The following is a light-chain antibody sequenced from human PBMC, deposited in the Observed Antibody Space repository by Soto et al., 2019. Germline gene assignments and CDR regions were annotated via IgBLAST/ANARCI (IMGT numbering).Light chain of an antibody. CDR3: QKYGSSRT. Sequence: EIVLTQSPGTLSLSPGERATLSCRASQSVSSSDLAWYQPNPGQAPSIYISGACGRGTRVPDRFSGSGSEIAFTLTIIRLEPVAFAVYYCQKYGSSRTFGQGTKVDIK. CDR2: GAC. V-gene: IGKV3-20*01. CDR1: QSVSSSD. J-gene: IGKJ1*01.